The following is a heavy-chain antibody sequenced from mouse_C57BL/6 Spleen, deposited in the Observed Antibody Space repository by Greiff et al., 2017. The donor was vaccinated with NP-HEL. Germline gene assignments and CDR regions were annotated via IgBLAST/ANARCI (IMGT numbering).Heavy chain of an antibody. CDR1: GYTFTDYY. D-gene: IGHD1-1*01. J-gene: IGHJ4*01. CDR2: IYPGSGNT. V-gene: IGHV1-76*01. CDR3: ARVYYYGSSPLAMDY. Sequence: LVESGAELVRPGASVKLSCKASGYTFTDYYINWVKQRPGQGLEWIARIYPGSGNTYYNEKFKGKATLTAEKSSSTAYMQLSSLTSEDSAVYFCARVYYYGSSPLAMDYWGQGTSVTVSS.